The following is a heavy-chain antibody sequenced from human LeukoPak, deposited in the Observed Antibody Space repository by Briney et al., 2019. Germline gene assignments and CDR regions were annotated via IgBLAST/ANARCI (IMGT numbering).Heavy chain of an antibody. CDR1: GGSISSGDYY. V-gene: IGHV4-30-4*08. Sequence: SETLSLTCTVSGGSISSGDYYWSWIRQPPGKGLEWIGYIYYSGSTYYNPSLKSRVTISVDTSKNQFSLKLSSVTAADTAVYYCARVPNYYYYMDVWGKGTTVTVSS. J-gene: IGHJ6*03. CDR2: IYYSGST. CDR3: ARVPNYYYYMDV.